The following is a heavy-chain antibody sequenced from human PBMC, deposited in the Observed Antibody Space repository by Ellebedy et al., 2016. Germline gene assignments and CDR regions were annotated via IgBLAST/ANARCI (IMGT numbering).Heavy chain of an antibody. D-gene: IGHD3-9*01. V-gene: IGHV4-39*01. CDR3: AGYSLTGSFGAAQFDF. J-gene: IGHJ4*02. CDR1: GGSISNSRYY. CDR2: IHYSGRT. Sequence: SETLSLTCTVSGGSISNSRYYWGWIRQPPGTGLEWIASIHYSGRTYYNPSLKSRVTISVDTSKNQFSLKLSSVTAADTAVYHCAGYSLTGSFGAAQFDFWGQGTLVTVSS.